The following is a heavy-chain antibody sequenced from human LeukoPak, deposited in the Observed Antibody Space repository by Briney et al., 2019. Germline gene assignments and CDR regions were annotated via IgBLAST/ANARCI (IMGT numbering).Heavy chain of an antibody. Sequence: GGSLRLSCAASGFTFSSYWMSWVRQAPGKGLEWVAHIKQDGSEKYYVDSVKGRFTISRDNAKNSLYLQMNSLRAEDTAVYYCARAAVAGTFYYYYYMDVWGKGTTVTISS. V-gene: IGHV3-7*01. J-gene: IGHJ6*03. CDR1: GFTFSSYW. CDR3: ARAAVAGTFYYYYYMDV. D-gene: IGHD6-19*01. CDR2: IKQDGSEK.